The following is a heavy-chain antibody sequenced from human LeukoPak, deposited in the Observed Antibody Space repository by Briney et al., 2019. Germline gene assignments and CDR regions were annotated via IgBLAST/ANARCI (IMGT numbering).Heavy chain of an antibody. CDR2: IKQDGSEK. CDR3: ARVGCSGGSCYSGRGPFDP. J-gene: IGHJ5*02. Sequence: GGSLRLSCAASGFTFSSYWMSWVRQAPGKGLEWVANIKQDGSEKYYVGSVKVRFTISRDNAKNSLYLQMNSLRAEDTAVYYCARVGCSGGSCYSGRGPFDPWGQGTLVTVSS. V-gene: IGHV3-7*01. CDR1: GFTFSSYW. D-gene: IGHD2-15*01.